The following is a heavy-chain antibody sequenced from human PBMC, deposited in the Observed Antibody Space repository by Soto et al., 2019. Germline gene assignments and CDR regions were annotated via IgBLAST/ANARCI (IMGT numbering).Heavy chain of an antibody. D-gene: IGHD5-18*01. Sequence: PGGSLRLSCAASGFTFSSYAMHWVRQAPGKGLEWVAVISYDGSNKYYADSVKGRFTISRDNSKNTLYLQMNSLRAEDTAVYYCARDTLTFRDTAMVRGFDYWGQGTLVTVSS. CDR2: ISYDGSNK. V-gene: IGHV3-30-3*01. CDR3: ARDTLTFRDTAMVRGFDY. CDR1: GFTFSSYA. J-gene: IGHJ4*02.